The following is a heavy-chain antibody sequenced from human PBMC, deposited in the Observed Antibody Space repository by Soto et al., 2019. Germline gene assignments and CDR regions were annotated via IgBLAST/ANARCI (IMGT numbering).Heavy chain of an antibody. D-gene: IGHD6-13*01. J-gene: IGHJ5*02. CDR2: ISGSGGST. V-gene: IGHV3-23*01. CDR3: AKGTTPKAAAALYADP. Sequence: GGSLRLSCAASGFTFSSYAMSWVRQAPGKGLEWVSAISGSGGSTYYADSVKGRFTISRDNSKNTLYLQMNSLRAEDTAVYYCAKGTTPKAAAALYADPWGQGTLVTVSS. CDR1: GFTFSSYA.